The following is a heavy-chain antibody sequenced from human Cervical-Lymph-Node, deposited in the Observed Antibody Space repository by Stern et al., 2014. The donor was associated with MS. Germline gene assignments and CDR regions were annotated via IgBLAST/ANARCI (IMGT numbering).Heavy chain of an antibody. Sequence: VQLQESGPGLVKPSQTLSLTCTVSGGSISSGGYYWSWVRQPPGKRLEWIGYIYYSGNTFYNPSLKSRVTISVDTSKNQFSLKLTSVTAADTAVYYCARTEDRGGGYFDSWGQGTLVTVSS. J-gene: IGHJ4*02. CDR2: IYYSGNT. CDR1: GGSISSGGYY. V-gene: IGHV4-30-4*01. CDR3: ARTEDRGGGYFDS. D-gene: IGHD3-10*01.